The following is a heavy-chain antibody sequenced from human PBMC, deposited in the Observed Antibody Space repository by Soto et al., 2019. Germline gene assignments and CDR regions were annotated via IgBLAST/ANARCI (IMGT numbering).Heavy chain of an antibody. CDR2: INTSGGSP. J-gene: IGHJ6*02. D-gene: IGHD6-25*01. CDR1: GYTFTIYY. CDR3: ARGGRHSDYYYYYGMDV. Sequence: VKVSCKAFGYTFTIYYIHWVRQAPGQGLEWMGVINTSGGSPTYAQKFQDRVTMTRDTSTSTVYMELSSLRSEDTAVYYCARGGRHSDYYYYYGMDVWGQGTTVTVSS. V-gene: IGHV1-46*01.